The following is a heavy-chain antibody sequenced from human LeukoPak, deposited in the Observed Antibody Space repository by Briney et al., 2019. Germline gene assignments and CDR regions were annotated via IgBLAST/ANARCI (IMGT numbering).Heavy chain of an antibody. CDR1: GGSIISYY. CDR3: ARQSVGFGEFNFDY. J-gene: IGHJ4*02. CDR2: IHSSGKT. D-gene: IGHD3-10*01. Sequence: SETLSLTCTVSGGSIISYYWSWIRQSPGKGLEWIGYIHSSGKTNYNPSFKSRVTISVDTSKNQFSLNLSSVTAADTAVYYCARQSVGFGEFNFDYWGQGTLVTVSS. V-gene: IGHV4-59*08.